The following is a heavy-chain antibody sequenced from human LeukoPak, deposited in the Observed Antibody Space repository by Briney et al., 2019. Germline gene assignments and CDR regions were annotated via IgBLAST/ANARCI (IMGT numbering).Heavy chain of an antibody. D-gene: IGHD3-16*01. CDR2: ISGSGGST. CDR3: AKDYFPAYGNYFDY. J-gene: IGHJ4*02. CDR1: GFTFSSYA. V-gene: IGHV3-23*01. Sequence: GGSLRLSCAASGFTFSSYAMSWVRQAPGKGLGWVSAISGSGGSTYYADSVKGRFTISRDNSKNTLYLQMNSLRAEDTAVYYCAKDYFPAYGNYFDYWGQGTLVTVSS.